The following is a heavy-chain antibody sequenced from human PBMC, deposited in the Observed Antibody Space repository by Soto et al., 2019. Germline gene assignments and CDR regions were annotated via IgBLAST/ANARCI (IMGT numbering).Heavy chain of an antibody. V-gene: IGHV1-18*01. CDR1: GYTFTSYG. D-gene: IGHD6-19*01. J-gene: IGHJ5*02. Sequence: ASVKVSCKASGYTFTSYGISWVRQAPGQGLEWMGWISAYNGNTNYAQKLQGRVTMTTDTSTSTAYMELRSLRSDDKAVYYCARDFGLVEAKWFDPWGQGTLVTVSS. CDR3: ARDFGLVEAKWFDP. CDR2: ISAYNGNT.